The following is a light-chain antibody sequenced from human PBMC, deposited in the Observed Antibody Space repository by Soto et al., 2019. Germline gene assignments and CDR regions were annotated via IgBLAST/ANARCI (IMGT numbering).Light chain of an antibody. CDR3: LQDYRYPLT. Sequence: AIQMTQFPSSLSASVGERLTITCRASQAISNDLGWYQQKPGKAPKLLIYAASTLQRGVPPRFSGSRSGTDFTLTISSLQPEDFATYYCLQDYRYPLTFGGGTKVEIK. CDR1: QAISND. CDR2: AAS. V-gene: IGKV1-6*01. J-gene: IGKJ4*01.